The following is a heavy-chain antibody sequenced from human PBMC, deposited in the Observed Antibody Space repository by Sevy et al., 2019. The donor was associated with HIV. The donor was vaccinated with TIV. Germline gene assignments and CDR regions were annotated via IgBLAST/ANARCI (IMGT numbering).Heavy chain of an antibody. CDR2: IYHSGNT. D-gene: IGHD1-7*01. CDR1: GYSISSDDY. V-gene: IGHV4-38-2*01. Sequence: SETLSLTCAVSGYSISSDDYWVWIRQPPGKGLEWIGNIYHSGNTYYNPSLKSRVTMSLDTSMNQFSLRLTSVIAADTAVYYCARTLRGNFETRATAFNIWGQGTMVTVSS. J-gene: IGHJ3*02. CDR3: ARTLRGNFETRATAFNI.